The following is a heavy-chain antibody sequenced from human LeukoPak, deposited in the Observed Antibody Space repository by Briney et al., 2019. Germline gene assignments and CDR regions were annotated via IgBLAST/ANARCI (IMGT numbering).Heavy chain of an antibody. CDR1: GGTFSSYA. Sequence: SVKVSCKASGGTFSSYAISWVRQAPGQGLEWMGGIIPIFGTANYAQKFQGRVTITADESTSTAYMELSSLRSEDTAVYYCARRARDCSSTSCFNYYYYTDVWGKGTTVTVSS. D-gene: IGHD2-2*01. V-gene: IGHV1-69*13. CDR2: IIPIFGTA. J-gene: IGHJ6*03. CDR3: ARRARDCSSTSCFNYYYYTDV.